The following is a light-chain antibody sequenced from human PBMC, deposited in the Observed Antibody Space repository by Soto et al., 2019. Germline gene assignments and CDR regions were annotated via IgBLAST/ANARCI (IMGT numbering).Light chain of an antibody. Sequence: DIVMTQSPDSLAVSLVERATINCKSSQNLLYSSNNKNYLAWYQQKPGQPPKLLIYWASTRESGVPDRFSGSGSGTDFTLTISSLQAEDVAVYYCQQYDRTPLTFGGGTKVEIK. CDR3: QQYDRTPLT. J-gene: IGKJ4*01. V-gene: IGKV4-1*01. CDR1: QNLLYSSNNKNY. CDR2: WAS.